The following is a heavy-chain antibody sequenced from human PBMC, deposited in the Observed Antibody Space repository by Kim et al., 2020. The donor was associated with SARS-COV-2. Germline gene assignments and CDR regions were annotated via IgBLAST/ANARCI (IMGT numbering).Heavy chain of an antibody. V-gene: IGHV3-33*06. D-gene: IGHD7-27*01. CDR1: GFTFSSYG. CDR3: AKDFRAGDRSYYYYGMDV. Sequence: GGSLRLSCAASGFTFSSYGMHWVRQAPGKGLEWVAVIWYDGSNKYYADSVKGRFTISRDNSKNTLYLQMNSLRAEDTAVYYCAKDFRAGDRSYYYYGMDVWGQGTTVTVSS. J-gene: IGHJ6*02. CDR2: IWYDGSNK.